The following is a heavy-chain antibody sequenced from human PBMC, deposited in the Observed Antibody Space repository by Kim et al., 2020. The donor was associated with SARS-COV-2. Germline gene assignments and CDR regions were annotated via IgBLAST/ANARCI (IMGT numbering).Heavy chain of an antibody. CDR1: GGSISSSSYY. CDR3: ARRAGGGVRGSYSKFDY. J-gene: IGHJ4*02. CDR2: IYYSGST. Sequence: SETLSLICTVSGGSISSSSYYWGWIRQPPGKGLEWIGSIYYSGSTYYNPSLKSRVTISVDTSKNQFSLKLSSVTAADTAVYYCARRAGGGVRGSYSKFDYWGQGTLVTVSS. D-gene: IGHD1-26*01. V-gene: IGHV4-39*01.